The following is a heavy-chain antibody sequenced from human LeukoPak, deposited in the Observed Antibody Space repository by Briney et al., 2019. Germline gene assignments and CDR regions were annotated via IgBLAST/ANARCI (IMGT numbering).Heavy chain of an antibody. J-gene: IGHJ2*01. D-gene: IGHD1-26*01. Sequence: DSVKGRFTISRDNGKNTLYLQMSSLGGEDTAVYYCARDLAGAWGRGTLVTVSS. CDR3: ARDLAGA. V-gene: IGHV3-30*15.